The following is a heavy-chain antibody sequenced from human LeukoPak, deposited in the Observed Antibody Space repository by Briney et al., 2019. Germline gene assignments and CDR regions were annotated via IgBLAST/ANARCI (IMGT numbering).Heavy chain of an antibody. J-gene: IGHJ4*02. Sequence: SVKVSCKASGGTFSSYAISWVRQAPGQGLEWMGGIIPIFGTANYAQKFQGRVTITADESTSTAYMELSSLRSEDTAVYYCARVRDSSGYYYEGLDYWGQGTLVTVSS. V-gene: IGHV1-69*13. D-gene: IGHD3-22*01. CDR1: GGTFSSYA. CDR2: IIPIFGTA. CDR3: ARVRDSSGYYYEGLDY.